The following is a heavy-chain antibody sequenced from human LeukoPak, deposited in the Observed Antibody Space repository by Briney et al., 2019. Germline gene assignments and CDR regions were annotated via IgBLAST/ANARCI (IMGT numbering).Heavy chain of an antibody. D-gene: IGHD2-15*01. Sequence: GGSLRLSCAASGFTFSNYWMGWVRQAPGKRPEWVANMNIDGSEKYYADSVKGRFTISRDNSRNTPYLHMDSLRAEDTAVYYCARDTLGGIADYWGQGTLVTVSS. J-gene: IGHJ4*02. CDR1: GFTFSNYW. V-gene: IGHV3-7*03. CDR3: ARDTLGGIADY. CDR2: MNIDGSEK.